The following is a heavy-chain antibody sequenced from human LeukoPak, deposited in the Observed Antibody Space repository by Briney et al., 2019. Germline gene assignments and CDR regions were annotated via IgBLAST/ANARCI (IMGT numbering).Heavy chain of an antibody. D-gene: IGHD3-22*01. V-gene: IGHV4-39*01. J-gene: IGHJ4*02. Sequence: PSETLSLTCTVSGGSISSSSYYWGWIRQPPGKGLEWIGSIYYSGSTYYNPSLKSRVTISVDTSKNQFSLKLSSVTAADTAVYSCARHTVHYYDSSGYSNWGQGTLVTVSS. CDR1: GGSISSSSYY. CDR2: IYYSGST. CDR3: ARHTVHYYDSSGYSN.